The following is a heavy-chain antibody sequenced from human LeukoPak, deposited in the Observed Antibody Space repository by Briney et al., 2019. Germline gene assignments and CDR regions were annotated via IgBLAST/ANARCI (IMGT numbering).Heavy chain of an antibody. V-gene: IGHV4-34*01. CDR1: GGSFSGYY. CDR3: ASDRAAAQHQKYYYYYTDV. J-gene: IGHJ6*03. CDR2: INHSGST. Sequence: SETLSLTCAVYGGSFSGYYWSWIRQPPGEGLEWIGEINHSGSTNYNPSLKSRVTISVDTSKNQFSLKLCSVTAADTAVYYCASDRAAAQHQKYYYYYTDVWGKGTTVTVSS. D-gene: IGHD6-13*01.